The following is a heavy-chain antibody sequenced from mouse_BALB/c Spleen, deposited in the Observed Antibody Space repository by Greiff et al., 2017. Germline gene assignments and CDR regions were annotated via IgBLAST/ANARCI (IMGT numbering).Heavy chain of an antibody. Sequence: VKVVESGPSLVQPSQSLSITCTVSGFSLTSYGVHWVRQSPGKGLEWLGVIWRGGSTDYNAAFMSRLSITKDNSKSQVFFKMNSLQADDTAIYYCAKKSDWFAYWGQGTLVTVSA. V-gene: IGHV2-5-1*01. J-gene: IGHJ3*01. CDR3: AKKSDWFAY. D-gene: IGHD1-3*01. CDR2: IWRGGST. CDR1: GFSLTSYG.